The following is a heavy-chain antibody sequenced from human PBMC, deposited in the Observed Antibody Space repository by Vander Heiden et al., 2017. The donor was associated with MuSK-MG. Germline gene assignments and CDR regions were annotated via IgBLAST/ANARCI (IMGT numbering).Heavy chain of an antibody. CDR2: LYCNDDK. Sequence: QITLKESGPTLVKPPQTLTPTSTFSGVSLITAGEGVGWSRQRPGAALESVALLYCNDDKRYSPSLESRFTITKDTSKNQVVHTMTNMDPVDTATYYCVHRAPRGGNFGHHTILDYWGQGTLVTVSS. CDR1: GVSLITAGEG. CDR3: VHRAPRGGNFGHHTILDY. D-gene: IGHD2-2*01. J-gene: IGHJ4*02. V-gene: IGHV2-5*01.